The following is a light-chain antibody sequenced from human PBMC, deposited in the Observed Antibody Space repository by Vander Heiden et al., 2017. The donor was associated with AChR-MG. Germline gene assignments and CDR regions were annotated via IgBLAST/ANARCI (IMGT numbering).Light chain of an antibody. Sequence: QSVLTQPPPASGTPGQRVTISCSGSTSNIGSNTVNWYQQLPGTAPKLLIYSNNQRPSGVPDRFSGSKSGTSASLAISGLQCEDEADYYCAAWDDTLNGPVVFGGGTKLTVL. CDR1: TSNIGSNT. V-gene: IGLV1-44*01. CDR3: AAWDDTLNGPVV. CDR2: SNN. J-gene: IGLJ2*01.